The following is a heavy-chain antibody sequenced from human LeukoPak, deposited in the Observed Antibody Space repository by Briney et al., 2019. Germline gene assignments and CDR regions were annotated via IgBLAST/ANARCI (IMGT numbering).Heavy chain of an antibody. V-gene: IGHV1-2*02. J-gene: IGHJ4*02. CDR2: INPNSGGT. Sequence: ASVKVSCKASGYTFTGYYMHWVRQAPGQGLEWMGWINPNSGGTNYAQKFQGRVTMTRDTSIGTAYMELSRLRSDDTAVYYCANSGYGYGYRGYFDYWGQGTLVTVSS. CDR3: ANSGYGYGYRGYFDY. D-gene: IGHD5-18*01. CDR1: GYTFTGYY.